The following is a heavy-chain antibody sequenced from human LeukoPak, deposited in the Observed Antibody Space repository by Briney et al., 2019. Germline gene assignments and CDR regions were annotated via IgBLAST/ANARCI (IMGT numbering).Heavy chain of an antibody. Sequence: GGSLRLSCAASRFTFTGNWMSWVRQAPGKGLEWVSAISGSGGSTNYADSVKGRFTISRDNAKNSLYLQMNNLRVEDTAVYYCXRXXXXXTGXXXXXWGQXTLVTVSS. D-gene: IGHD1-1*01. J-gene: IGHJ4*02. CDR1: RFTFTGNW. V-gene: IGHV3-23*01. CDR3: XRXXXXXTGXXXXX. CDR2: ISGSGGST.